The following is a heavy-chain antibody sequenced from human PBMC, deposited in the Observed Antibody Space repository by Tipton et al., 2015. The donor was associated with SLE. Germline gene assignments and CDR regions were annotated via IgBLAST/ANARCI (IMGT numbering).Heavy chain of an antibody. Sequence: SLRLSCAASGFTFSSYGMHWVRQAPGKGLEWVAVIWYDGSNKYYADSVKGRFTISRDNSKNTLYLQMNSLRAEDTAVYYCARDGVGTTEGLDYGGRGTLVPVPS. CDR1: GFTFSSYG. CDR3: ARDGVGTTEGLDY. D-gene: IGHD1-26*01. CDR2: IWYDGSNK. V-gene: IGHV3-33*01. J-gene: IGHJ4*02.